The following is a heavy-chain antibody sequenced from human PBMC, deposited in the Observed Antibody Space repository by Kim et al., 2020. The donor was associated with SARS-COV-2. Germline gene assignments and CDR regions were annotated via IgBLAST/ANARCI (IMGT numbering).Heavy chain of an antibody. D-gene: IGHD4-17*01. V-gene: IGHV3-33*05. CDR2: ISYDGSNK. CDR3: ARDGDYGGNSGGFDY. CDR1: GFTFSSYG. Sequence: GGSLRLSCAASGFTFSSYGMHWVRQAPGKGLEWVAVISYDGSNKYYADSVKGRFTISRDNSKNTLYLQMNSLRAEDTAVYYCARDGDYGGNSGGFDYWG. J-gene: IGHJ4*01.